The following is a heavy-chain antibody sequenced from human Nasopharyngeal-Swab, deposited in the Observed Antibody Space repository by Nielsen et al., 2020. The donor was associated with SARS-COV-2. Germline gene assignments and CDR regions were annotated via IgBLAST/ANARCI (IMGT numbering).Heavy chain of an antibody. CDR2: IYHSGST. Sequence: SCTVSGGSISSSSYSWSWIRQPPGKGLEWIGYIYHSGSTYYNPSLKSRVTISVDRSKNQFSLKLSSVTAADTAVYYCARADYDFWSGYPTFDYWGQGTLVTVSS. J-gene: IGHJ4*02. CDR3: ARADYDFWSGYPTFDY. V-gene: IGHV4-30-2*01. D-gene: IGHD3-3*01. CDR1: GGSISSSSYS.